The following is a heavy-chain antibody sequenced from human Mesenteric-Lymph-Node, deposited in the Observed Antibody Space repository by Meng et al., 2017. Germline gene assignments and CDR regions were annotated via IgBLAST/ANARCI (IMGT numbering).Heavy chain of an antibody. J-gene: IGHJ4*02. Sequence: QWQLVQSGAEVKKPGSSVKVSWKATGYTFTSYYMHWVRQAPGQGLEWMGIINPSGGSTSYAQKFQGRVTMTRDTSTSTVYMELSSLRSEDTAVYYCARDLDCSGGSCYVPDYWGQGTLVTVSS. V-gene: IGHV1-46*01. CDR1: GYTFTSYY. CDR2: INPSGGST. CDR3: ARDLDCSGGSCYVPDY. D-gene: IGHD2-15*01.